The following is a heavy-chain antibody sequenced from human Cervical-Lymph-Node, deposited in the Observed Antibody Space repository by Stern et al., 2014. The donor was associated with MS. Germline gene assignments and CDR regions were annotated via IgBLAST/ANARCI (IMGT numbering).Heavy chain of an antibody. CDR3: ANLIAAQLRRDAFDI. D-gene: IGHD6-6*01. CDR1: GFTFNNSG. V-gene: IGHV3-30*18. J-gene: IGHJ3*02. CDR2: ISYDGYNA. Sequence: VQLVQSGGGVVRPGRSLRLSCAASGFTFNNSGIHWVRQAPGKALEWVEIISYDGYNANYAHPVKGRYAISRNTSTNTVYLQMNNLTTGDTAVYYCANLIAAQLRRDAFDIWGQGTMVIVSS.